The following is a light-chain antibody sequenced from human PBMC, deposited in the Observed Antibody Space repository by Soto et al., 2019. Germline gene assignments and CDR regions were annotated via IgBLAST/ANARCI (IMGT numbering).Light chain of an antibody. CDR1: QGISTL. V-gene: IGKV3-15*01. Sequence: EIVLTQSPAPLSVSQGERATLFCRASQGISTLLAWYQQKPGQAPRLLIYAASTRAAGIPARFSGSGSGTDFTLTISSLQSEDFAIYYCQQYYDWPITLGQGTRLE. CDR2: AAS. CDR3: QQYYDWPIT. J-gene: IGKJ5*01.